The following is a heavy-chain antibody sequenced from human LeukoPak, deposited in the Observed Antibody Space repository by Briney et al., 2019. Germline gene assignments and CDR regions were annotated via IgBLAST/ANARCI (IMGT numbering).Heavy chain of an antibody. V-gene: IGHV4-34*01. CDR1: GGSFSGYY. CDR2: INDSGTT. CDR3: AGDGRDIHD. D-gene: IGHD2-15*01. J-gene: IGHJ4*01. Sequence: PSETLSLTCAVYGGSFSGYYWSWIRQPPGKGLEWIGEINDSGTTNYNPSLKSRVTISVDTSKNQFSLKLNSVTAADTAVYYWAGDGRDIHDGGQGSRVTVSS.